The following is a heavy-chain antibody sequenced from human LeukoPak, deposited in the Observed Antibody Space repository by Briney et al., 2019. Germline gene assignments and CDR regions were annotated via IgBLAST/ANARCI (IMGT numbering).Heavy chain of an antibody. CDR3: ARGDYGYYFDY. D-gene: IGHD4-17*01. CDR2: IYYSGST. CDR1: GSSISSSSYY. J-gene: IGHJ4*02. V-gene: IGHV4-39*07. Sequence: PSETLSLTCTVSGSSISSSSYYWGWIRQPPGKGLEWIGSIYYSGSTYYNPSLKSRVTISVDTSKNQFSLKLSSVTAADTAVYYCARGDYGYYFDYWGQGTLVTVSS.